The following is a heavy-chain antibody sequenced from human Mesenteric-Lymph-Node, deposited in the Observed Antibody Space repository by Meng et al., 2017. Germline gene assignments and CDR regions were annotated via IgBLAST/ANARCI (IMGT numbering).Heavy chain of an antibody. J-gene: IGHJ4*02. CDR2: INPNSGGT. CDR1: GYTFTGQY. D-gene: IGHD6-13*01. CDR3: ARVYFEQQMVNGLDY. V-gene: IGHV1-2*02. Sequence: ASVKVSCKASGYTFTGQYMHWVRQAPGQGLEWTGWINPNSGGTNYAQKFQDRVTMTRDTSITTAYMELTRLRSDDTAVYYCARVYFEQQMVNGLDYWGQGTLVTVSS.